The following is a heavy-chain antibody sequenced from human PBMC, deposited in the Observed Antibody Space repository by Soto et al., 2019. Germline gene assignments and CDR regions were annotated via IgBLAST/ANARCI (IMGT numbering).Heavy chain of an antibody. CDR2: IYHSGST. Sequence: SLTCAVSGGSICSSNWWSWVRQPPGKGLEWIGEIYHSGSTNYNPSLKSRVTISVDKSKNQFSLKLSSVTAADTAVYYCARDFGSGEHLYYFDYWGQGTLVTVSS. CDR1: GGSICSSNW. D-gene: IGHD2-15*01. V-gene: IGHV4-4*02. J-gene: IGHJ4*02. CDR3: ARDFGSGEHLYYFDY.